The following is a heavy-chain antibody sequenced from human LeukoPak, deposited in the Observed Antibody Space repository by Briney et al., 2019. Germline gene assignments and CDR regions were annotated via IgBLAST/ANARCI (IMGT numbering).Heavy chain of an antibody. D-gene: IGHD7-27*01. CDR1: GGSFSGYY. CDR3: ARGDPANWAIDY. V-gene: IGHV4-34*01. CDR2: INHSGST. J-gene: IGHJ4*02. Sequence: SSETLSLTCAVYGGSFSGYYWSWIRQPPGKGLEWIGEINHSGSTNYNPSLKSRVTISVDTSKNQFSLKLSSVTAAGTAVYYCARGDPANWAIDYWGQGTLVTVSS.